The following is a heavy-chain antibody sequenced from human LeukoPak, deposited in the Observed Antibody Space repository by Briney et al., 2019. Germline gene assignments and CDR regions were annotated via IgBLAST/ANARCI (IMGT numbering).Heavy chain of an antibody. D-gene: IGHD5/OR15-5a*01. CDR2: INHSGST. Sequence: SETLSLTCAVYGGSFSGYYWSWIRQPPGKGLEWIGEINHSGSTNYNPSLKSRVTISVDTSKNQFSLKLSSVTAADTAVYYCARDIASGMDVWGQGTTVTVSS. CDR3: ARDIASGMDV. V-gene: IGHV4-34*01. CDR1: GGSFSGYY. J-gene: IGHJ6*02.